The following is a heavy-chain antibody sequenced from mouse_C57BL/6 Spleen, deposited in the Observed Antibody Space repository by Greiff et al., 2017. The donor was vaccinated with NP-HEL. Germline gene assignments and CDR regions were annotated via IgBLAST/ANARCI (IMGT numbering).Heavy chain of an antibody. J-gene: IGHJ3*01. V-gene: IGHV5-17*01. Sequence: EVQLVESGGGLVKPGGSLKLSCAASGFTFSDYGMHWVRQAPEKGLEWVADISSGSSTIYYADTVKGRFTISRDNAKNTLFLQITSLRSEDTAMYYCASLAWFADWGQGTLVTVSA. CDR2: ISSGSSTI. CDR1: GFTFSDYG. CDR3: ASLAWFAD.